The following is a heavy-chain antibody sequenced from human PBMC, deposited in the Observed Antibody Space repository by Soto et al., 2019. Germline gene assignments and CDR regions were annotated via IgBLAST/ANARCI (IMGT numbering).Heavy chain of an antibody. J-gene: IGHJ5*02. Sequence: GDSLKISCKGSGYSFTSYWISWVRQMPGKGLEWMWRIDPSDSYTNYSPSFQGHVTISADNPISTAYLQWSSLKASDTAMYYCAVGVGYCSSTSCRGWFDPWGQGTLVTVSS. CDR3: AVGVGYCSSTSCRGWFDP. D-gene: IGHD2-2*01. CDR2: IDPSDSYT. CDR1: GYSFTSYW. V-gene: IGHV5-10-1*01.